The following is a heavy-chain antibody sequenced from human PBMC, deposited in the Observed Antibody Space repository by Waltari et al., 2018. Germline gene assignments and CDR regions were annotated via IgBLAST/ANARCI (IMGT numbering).Heavy chain of an antibody. CDR1: GGSFSGYY. D-gene: IGHD3-9*01. CDR2: INHSGST. CDR3: ARWSRYFDWTRPRYGMDV. V-gene: IGHV4-34*01. J-gene: IGHJ6*02. Sequence: QVQLQQWGAGLLKPSETLSLTCAVYGGSFSGYYWSWIRQPPGKGLEWIGEINHSGSTNYNPSLKSRVTISVDTSKNQFSLKLSSVTAADTAVYYCARWSRYFDWTRPRYGMDVWGQGTTVTVSS.